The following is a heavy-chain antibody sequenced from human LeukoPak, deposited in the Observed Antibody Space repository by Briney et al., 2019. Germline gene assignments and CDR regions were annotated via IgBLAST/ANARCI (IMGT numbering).Heavy chain of an antibody. CDR2: IKQHGSEK. CDR3: ASPHRFRYSGPSDAFDI. V-gene: IGHV3-7*01. D-gene: IGHD5-12*01. Sequence: GGSLRLSCAAAAFTFSSYWMSWVRQASGKGLEWVTNIKQHGSEKYYVDSVKGRFTISRDNAKNSLYLQMNSLRAEDTAVYYCASPHRFRYSGPSDAFDIWGQGTMVTVSS. J-gene: IGHJ3*02. CDR1: AFTFSSYW.